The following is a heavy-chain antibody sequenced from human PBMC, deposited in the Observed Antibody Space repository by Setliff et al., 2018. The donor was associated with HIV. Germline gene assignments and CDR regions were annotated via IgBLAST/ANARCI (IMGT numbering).Heavy chain of an antibody. V-gene: IGHV4-31*03. CDR1: GGSISSGGYY. CDR3: ARERRGYTYSRLYYLDY. D-gene: IGHD5-18*01. Sequence: SETLSLTCTVSGGSISSGGYYWSWIRQHPGKGLEWIGYIYYSGSTYYNPSLKSRVTISVDTSKNQFSLKLSSVTAADTAVYYCARERRGYTYSRLYYLDYWGQGTLVTVSS. CDR2: IYYSGST. J-gene: IGHJ4*02.